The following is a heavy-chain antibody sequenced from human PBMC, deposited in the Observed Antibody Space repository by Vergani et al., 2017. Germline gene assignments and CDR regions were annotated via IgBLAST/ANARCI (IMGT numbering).Heavy chain of an antibody. CDR3: AIPNSGCCRGGYFYL. CDR1: GFTFSSYG. V-gene: IGHV3-33*01. Sequence: QVQLVESGGGVVQPGRSLRLSCAASGFTFSSYGMHWVRQAPGKGLEWVAVIWYDGSNKYYADSVKGRFTISRDNSKNTLYLQMNSLRAEDTAVYYCAIPNSGCCRGGYFYLWGRGTLGTVSP. D-gene: IGHD1-26*01. CDR2: IWYDGSNK. J-gene: IGHJ2*01.